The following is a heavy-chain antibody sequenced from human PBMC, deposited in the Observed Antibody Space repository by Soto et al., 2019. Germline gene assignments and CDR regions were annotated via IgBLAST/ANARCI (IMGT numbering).Heavy chain of an antibody. CDR3: ARAVSGSYLGAPFDY. D-gene: IGHD1-26*01. Sequence: QVQLVQSGAEVKKPGASVKVSCKASGYTFTSYGISWVRQAPGQGLEWMGWISVYNGNTDYAQKFQGRVTMTTDTSTSTAYMELSSLRSEDTAVYYCARAVSGSYLGAPFDYWGQGTLVTVSS. V-gene: IGHV1-18*04. CDR1: GYTFTSYG. CDR2: ISVYNGNT. J-gene: IGHJ4*02.